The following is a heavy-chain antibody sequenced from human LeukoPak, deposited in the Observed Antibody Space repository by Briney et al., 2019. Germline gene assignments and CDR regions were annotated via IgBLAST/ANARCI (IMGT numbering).Heavy chain of an antibody. CDR2: IKQDGSEK. D-gene: IGHD2-2*02. V-gene: IGHV3-7*01. Sequence: PGRSLRLSCAASGFTFSSYWMSWVRQAPGKGLEWVANIKQDGSEKYYVDSVKGRFTISRDNAKSSLYLLMSSLRAEDTAVYYCAREPTYTNSWYTTCDYWGQGTLVTVSS. CDR3: AREPTYTNSWYTTCDY. CDR1: GFTFSSYW. J-gene: IGHJ4*02.